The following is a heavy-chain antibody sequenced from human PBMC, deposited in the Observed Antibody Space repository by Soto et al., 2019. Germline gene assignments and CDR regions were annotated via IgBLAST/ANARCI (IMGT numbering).Heavy chain of an antibody. CDR1: GGYFGGYD. Sequence: FEPLSLTCGVDGGYFGGYDWSWISQHPGKGLEWIGEINHSGSTNYNPSLKSRVTISVDTSKNQFSLKLSSVTAADTAVYCCARAGRRQSVLGYYVWGSYRYFRGYYFDYWVQGTLVTGSS. V-gene: IGHV4-34*01. D-gene: IGHD3-16*02. CDR2: INHSGST. J-gene: IGHJ4*02. CDR3: ARAGRRQSVLGYYVWGSYRYFRGYYFDY.